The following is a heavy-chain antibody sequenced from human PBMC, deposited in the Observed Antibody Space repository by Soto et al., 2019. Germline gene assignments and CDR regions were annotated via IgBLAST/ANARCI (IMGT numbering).Heavy chain of an antibody. CDR2: RRHDATST. CDR1: GFKISMYW. V-gene: IGHV3-7*01. D-gene: IGHD2-21*02. CDR3: ARDGENCHGDKCAWGVFDI. J-gene: IGHJ3*02. Sequence: GGSLRLSCLASGFKISMYWIAWVRQAPGQVLEWVGDRRHDATSTFYGDFVRGRFTMSRDNARNSVDLQMNSLRAEDTALYYCARDGENCHGDKCAWGVFDIWGQGTMVTASS.